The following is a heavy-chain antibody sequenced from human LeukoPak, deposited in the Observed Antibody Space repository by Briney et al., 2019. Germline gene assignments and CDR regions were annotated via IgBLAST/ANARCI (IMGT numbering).Heavy chain of an antibody. CDR2: IIPMFGAP. Sequence: SVKVSCKASGDSFSNYGFSWVRQAPGQGLEWMGGIIPMFGAPNYAQRFKGRVTITEGAFTSTVYMELSSLTSDDTAVYYCARDAGGTYRSYYALHVWGQGTTVTVS. D-gene: IGHD3-16*01. CDR3: ARDAGGTYRSYYALHV. CDR1: GDSFSNYG. J-gene: IGHJ6*02. V-gene: IGHV1-69*01.